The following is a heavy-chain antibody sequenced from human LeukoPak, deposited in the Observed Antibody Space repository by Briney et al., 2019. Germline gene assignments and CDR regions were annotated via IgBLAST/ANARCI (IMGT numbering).Heavy chain of an antibody. CDR1: GYTFTSYD. CDR2: MNPNSGNT. D-gene: IGHD3-9*01. CDR3: ARDGRVLRYFDWLNYYYYYMDV. Sequence: ASVKVSCKASGYTFTSYDINWVRQATGQGLEWMGWMNPNSGNTGYAQKFQGRVTMTRNTSISTVYMELSSLRSEDTAVYYCARDGRVLRYFDWLNYYYYYMDVWGKGTTVTVSS. J-gene: IGHJ6*03. V-gene: IGHV1-8*01.